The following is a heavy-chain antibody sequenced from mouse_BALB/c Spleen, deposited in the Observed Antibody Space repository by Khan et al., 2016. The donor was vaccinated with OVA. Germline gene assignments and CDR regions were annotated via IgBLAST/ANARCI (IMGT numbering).Heavy chain of an antibody. Sequence: QIQLVQSGPELKKPGETVKISCKASGYTFTNYGMNWVKQAPGTGLKWMGWINTCTGEPTYADDFKGRFAFSLETSANTAYLQINNLNNEDTATYFCARSASYWFFDVWGAGTTVTVSS. CDR1: GYTFTNYG. CDR2: INTCTGEP. D-gene: IGHD6-1*01. CDR3: ARSASYWFFDV. V-gene: IGHV9-3-1*01. J-gene: IGHJ1*01.